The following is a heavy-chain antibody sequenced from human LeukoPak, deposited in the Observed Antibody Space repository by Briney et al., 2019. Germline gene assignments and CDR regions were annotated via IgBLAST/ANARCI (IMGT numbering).Heavy chain of an antibody. CDR1: GGSFSGYY. CDR2: INHSGST. CDR3: ARGIVAARFLDY. J-gene: IGHJ4*02. D-gene: IGHD5-12*01. V-gene: IGHV4-34*01. Sequence: SETLSLTCAVYGGSFSGYYWSWIRQPPGKGLEWIGEINHSGSTNYNPSLKSRVTISVDTSKNQFSLKLSSVTAADTAVYYCARGIVAARFLDYWGQGTLVTVSS.